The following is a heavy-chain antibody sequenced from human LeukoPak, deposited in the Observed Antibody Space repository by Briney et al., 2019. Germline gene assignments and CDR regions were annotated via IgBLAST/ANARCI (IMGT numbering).Heavy chain of an antibody. V-gene: IGHV1-3*03. CDR1: GYTFTSYA. D-gene: IGHD1-26*01. J-gene: IGHJ4*02. Sequence: ASVKVSCKASGYTFTSYAMHWVRQAPGQRLEWMGWINAGNGNTKYSQEFQGRFTISRDNAKNTAYLQMNSLKTEDTAVYYCTRQRPSRELLNFDYWGQGTLVTVSS. CDR3: TRQRPSRELLNFDY. CDR2: INAGNGNT.